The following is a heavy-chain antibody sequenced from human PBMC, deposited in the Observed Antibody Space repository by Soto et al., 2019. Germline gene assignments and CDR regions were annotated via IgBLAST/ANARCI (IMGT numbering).Heavy chain of an antibody. Sequence: ASVKVSCKASGGTFSSYTISWVRQAPGQGLEWMGRIIPILGIANYAQKFQGRVTITADKSTSTAYMELSSLRSEDTAVYYCARDWKPPAALGVPEYNWFDPWGQGTLVTVSS. CDR3: ARDWKPPAALGVPEYNWFDP. D-gene: IGHD6-13*01. V-gene: IGHV1-69*04. CDR2: IIPILGIA. CDR1: GGTFSSYT. J-gene: IGHJ5*02.